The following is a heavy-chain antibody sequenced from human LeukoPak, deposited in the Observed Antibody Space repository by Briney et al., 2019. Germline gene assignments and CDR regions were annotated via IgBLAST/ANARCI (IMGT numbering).Heavy chain of an antibody. CDR1: GGSFSGYY. CDR2: VNHSGST. D-gene: IGHD5-18*01. V-gene: IGHV4-34*01. J-gene: IGHJ6*03. CDR3: ARRVTGYSYGYYYYYYYMDV. Sequence: PSETLSLTCAVYGGSFSGYYWSWIRQPPGKGLEWIGEVNHSGSTNYNPSLKSRVTISVDTSKNHFSLKLSSVTAADTAVYYCARRVTGYSYGYYYYYYYMDVWGKGTTVIVSS.